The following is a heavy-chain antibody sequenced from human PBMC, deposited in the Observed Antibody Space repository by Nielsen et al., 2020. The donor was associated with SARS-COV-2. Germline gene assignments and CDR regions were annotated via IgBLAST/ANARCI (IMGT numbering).Heavy chain of an antibody. Sequence: GSLRLSCGASGFSFTSYAMSWVRQTPGKGLEWLSAISGSGDGTLYADSVRGRFTIYRDNYSNTLYLQMESLRVDDTAVYYCAKAGYNSHVRNNWFDSWGQGTLVTVSS. V-gene: IGHV3-23*01. CDR1: GFSFTSYA. CDR2: ISGSGDGT. J-gene: IGHJ5*01. D-gene: IGHD5-18*01. CDR3: AKAGYNSHVRNNWFDS.